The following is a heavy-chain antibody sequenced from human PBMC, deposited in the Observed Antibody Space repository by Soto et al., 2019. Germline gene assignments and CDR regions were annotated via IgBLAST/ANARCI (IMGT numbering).Heavy chain of an antibody. CDR1: GYTFTGYY. D-gene: IGHD6-13*01. CDR3: ARDRAGIAAAGRRGNWFDP. CDR2: INPSSGGT. J-gene: IGHJ5*02. Sequence: GASVKVSCKASGYTFTGYYMHWVRQAPGQGLEWMGWINPSSGGTNYAQKFQGRVTMTRDTSISTAYMELSRLRSDDTAVYYCARDRAGIAAAGRRGNWFDPWGQGTLVTVSS. V-gene: IGHV1-2*02.